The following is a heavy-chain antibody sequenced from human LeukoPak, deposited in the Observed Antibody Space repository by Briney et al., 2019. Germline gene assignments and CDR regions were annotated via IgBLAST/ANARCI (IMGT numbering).Heavy chain of an antibody. D-gene: IGHD2-2*02. J-gene: IGHJ4*02. CDR1: GFTFSNYA. V-gene: IGHV3-23*01. CDR2: FSASGHST. Sequence: GRSLRLSCVASGFTFSNYAMSCVRQAPGNGLEWVSSFSASGHSTYYSDSVKGRFTISRDTAKNSLYLQMNSLRAEDTAVYYCARSAPATAITDYWGQGTLVTV. CDR3: ARSAPATAITDY.